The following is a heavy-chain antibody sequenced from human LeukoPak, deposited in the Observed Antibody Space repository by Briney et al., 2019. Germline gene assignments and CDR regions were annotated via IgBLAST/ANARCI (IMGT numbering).Heavy chain of an antibody. CDR2: IYSGGST. Sequence: GGSLRLSCAASGFTVSSNYMSWVRQAPGKGLEWVSVIYSGGSTYYADSVKGRFTISRDNSKNTLYLQMNSLRAEDTAVYYCARVRGYDSSGYPFDYWGQGTLVTVSS. D-gene: IGHD3-22*01. CDR1: GFTVSSNY. J-gene: IGHJ4*02. V-gene: IGHV3-53*01. CDR3: ARVRGYDSSGYPFDY.